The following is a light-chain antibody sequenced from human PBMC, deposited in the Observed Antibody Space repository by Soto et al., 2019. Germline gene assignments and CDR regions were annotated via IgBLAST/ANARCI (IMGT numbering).Light chain of an antibody. CDR3: QQSYTTLFT. CDR2: AAS. J-gene: IGKJ3*01. CDR1: QSISNY. V-gene: IGKV1-39*01. Sequence: DIQMTQSPSSLSASVGDRVTITCRASQSISNYLNWYQQKPGKAPKLLIYAASSLQSGVPSRFSGSGSGTDFPLTISSLKPEDFATYSCQQSYTTLFTFGPGTNVDI.